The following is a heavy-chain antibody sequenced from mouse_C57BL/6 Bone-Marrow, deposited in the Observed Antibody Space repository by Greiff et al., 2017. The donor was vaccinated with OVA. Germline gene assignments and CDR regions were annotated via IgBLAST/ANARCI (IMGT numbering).Heavy chain of an antibody. J-gene: IGHJ2*01. CDR1: GYSITSGYY. Sequence: ESGPGLVKPSQSLSLTCSVTGYSITSGYYWNWIRQFPGNKLEWMGYISYDGSNNYNPSLKNRISITRDTSKNQFFLKLNSVTTEDTATYYCAREGTTVVEPFDYWGQGTTLTVSS. CDR2: ISYDGSN. D-gene: IGHD1-1*01. V-gene: IGHV3-6*01. CDR3: AREGTTVVEPFDY.